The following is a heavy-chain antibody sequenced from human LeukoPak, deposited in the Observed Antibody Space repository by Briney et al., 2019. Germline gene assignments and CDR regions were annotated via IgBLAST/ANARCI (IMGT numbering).Heavy chain of an antibody. Sequence: ASVKVSCKASGYTFTGYYMHWVRQAPGQGLEWMGWINPNSGGTNYAQKFQGRVTMTRDTSISTAYMELSRLRSEDTAVYYCARSYGDYYESHYYYYGMDVWGQGTTVTVSS. J-gene: IGHJ6*02. D-gene: IGHD4-17*01. CDR3: ARSYGDYYESHYYYYGMDV. V-gene: IGHV1-2*02. CDR2: INPNSGGT. CDR1: GYTFTGYY.